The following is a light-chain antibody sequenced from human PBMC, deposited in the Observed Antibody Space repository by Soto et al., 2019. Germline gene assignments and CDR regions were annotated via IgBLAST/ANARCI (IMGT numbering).Light chain of an antibody. CDR1: ESLLHRNGNTL. J-gene: IGKJ1*01. CDR3: MQGTHWPTWT. CDR2: LVS. V-gene: IGKV2-28*01. Sequence: EIVLTQSPLSLTVTPGEAASISCTSSESLLHRNGNTLLDWYLQKPGQSPQLLIYLVSRRASGVPDRFSGGGSGTDFTLKISRVEAEDVGVYYCMQGTHWPTWTFGQGTKVDIK.